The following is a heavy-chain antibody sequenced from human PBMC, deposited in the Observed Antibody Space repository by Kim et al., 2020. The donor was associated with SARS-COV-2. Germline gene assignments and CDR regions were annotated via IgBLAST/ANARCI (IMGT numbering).Heavy chain of an antibody. V-gene: IGHV3-33*01. J-gene: IGHJ4*02. CDR1: GFTFSSYG. CDR3: ARGSGSYYPSGGYFDY. Sequence: GGSLRLSCAASGFTFSSYGMHWVRQAPGKGLEWVAVIWYDGSNKYYADSVKGRFTISRDNSKNTLYLQMNSLRAEDTAVYYCARGSGSYYPSGGYFDYWGQGTLVTVSS. CDR2: IWYDGSNK. D-gene: IGHD3-10*01.